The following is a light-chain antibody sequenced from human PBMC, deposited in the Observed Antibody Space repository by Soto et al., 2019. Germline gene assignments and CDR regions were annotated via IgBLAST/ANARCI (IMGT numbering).Light chain of an antibody. CDR3: RQYKSVSLLT. J-gene: IGKJ4*01. CDR2: KAS. CDR1: QSISTW. V-gene: IGKV1-5*03. Sequence: DIQMTQSPSTLSASVGDRVTITCRASQSISTWLAWYQQKPGKAPKLLIYKASSLESGVPSRFSGSGSGTEFTLTISSLQPDDFATYYCRQYKSVSLLTFGGGTKVDIK.